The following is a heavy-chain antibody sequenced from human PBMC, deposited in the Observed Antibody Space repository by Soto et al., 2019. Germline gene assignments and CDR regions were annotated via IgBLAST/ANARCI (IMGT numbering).Heavy chain of an antibody. V-gene: IGHV3-74*01. CDR2: ISSDGSST. CDR3: ARVPYCSSSSCYSYFDS. D-gene: IGHD2-2*01. Sequence: EVQLVESGGGLVQPGGSLRLPCAASGFTLSNYWMHWARQAPGKGLVWVSRISSDGSSTNYADSVKGRFTISRDNAKNTLHLQMNSLRAEDTAVYYCARVPYCSSSSCYSYFDSWGQGTLVTVSS. CDR1: GFTLSNYW. J-gene: IGHJ4*02.